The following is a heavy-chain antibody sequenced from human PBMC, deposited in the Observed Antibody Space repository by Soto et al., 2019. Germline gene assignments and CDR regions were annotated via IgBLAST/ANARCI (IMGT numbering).Heavy chain of an antibody. CDR2: IGTAGDT. J-gene: IGHJ6*03. CDR1: GFTFSSYD. D-gene: IGHD3-10*01. V-gene: IGHV3-13*01. Sequence: GGSLRLSCAASGFTFSSYDMHWVRQATGKGLEWVSAIGTAGDTYYPGSVKGRFTISRENAKNSLYLQMNSLRAGDTAVYYCARGQPNSGSYYTGLGYYYYMDVWGKGTTVTVSS. CDR3: ARGQPNSGSYYTGLGYYYYMDV.